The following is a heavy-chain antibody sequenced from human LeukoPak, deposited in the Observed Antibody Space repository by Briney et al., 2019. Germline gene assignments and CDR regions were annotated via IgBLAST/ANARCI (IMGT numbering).Heavy chain of an antibody. CDR2: ISHDGSDI. Sequence: GGSLRLSCAGSGFTFRSYAIHWVRQAPGKGLEWVALISHDGSDIYYADSVKGRFTISRDNAKNSLYLQMNSLRAEDTAVYYCASGGYSSSSHDAFDIWGQGTMVTVSP. CDR3: ASGGYSSSSHDAFDI. CDR1: GFTFRSYA. D-gene: IGHD6-6*01. J-gene: IGHJ3*02. V-gene: IGHV3-30-3*01.